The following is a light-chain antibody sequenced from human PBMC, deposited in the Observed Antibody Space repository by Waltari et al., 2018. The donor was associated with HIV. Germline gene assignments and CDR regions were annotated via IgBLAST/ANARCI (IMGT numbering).Light chain of an antibody. CDR3: NSYAGSNNWV. CDR2: EVN. CDR1: SSDVGGSKY. J-gene: IGLJ3*02. Sequence: QSALTQPPSASGSPGQSVTISCTGTSSDVGGSKYVSWYQQHPGKAPKLMIHEVNKRPSGVPDRFSGSKSANTASLTVAGLQADDEADYYCNSYAGSNNWVFGGGTKLTVL. V-gene: IGLV2-8*01.